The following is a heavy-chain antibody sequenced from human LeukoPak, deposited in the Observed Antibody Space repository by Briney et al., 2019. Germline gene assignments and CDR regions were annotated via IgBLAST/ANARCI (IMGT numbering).Heavy chain of an antibody. CDR3: ARERGIVVVNPSSPDI. D-gene: IGHD3-22*01. CDR1: GYTFTGYY. Sequence: ASVKVSCKASGYTFTGYYMHWVRQAPGQGLEWMGWINPNSGGTNYAQKFQGRVTMTRDTSISTAYMELSRLRSDDTAVYYCARERGIVVVNPSSPDIWGQGTMVTVSS. V-gene: IGHV1-2*02. CDR2: INPNSGGT. J-gene: IGHJ3*02.